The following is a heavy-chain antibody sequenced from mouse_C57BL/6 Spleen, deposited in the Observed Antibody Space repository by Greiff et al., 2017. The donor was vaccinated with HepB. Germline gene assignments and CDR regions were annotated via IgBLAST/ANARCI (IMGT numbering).Heavy chain of an antibody. V-gene: IGHV5-9*01. CDR1: GFTFSSYT. D-gene: IGHD1-1*01. J-gene: IGHJ2*01. CDR2: ISGGGGNT. Sequence: EVKLVESGGGLVKPGGSLKLSCAASGFTFSSYTMSWVRQTPEKRLEWVATISGGGGNTYYPDSVKGRFTISRDNAKNTLYLQMSSLRSEDTALYYCARQERLQFITTVVANFDYWGQGTTLTVSS. CDR3: ARQERLQFITTVVANFDY.